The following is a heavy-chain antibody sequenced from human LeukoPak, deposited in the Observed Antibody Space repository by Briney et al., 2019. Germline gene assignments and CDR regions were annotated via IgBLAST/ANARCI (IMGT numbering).Heavy chain of an antibody. D-gene: IGHD5-18*01. CDR1: GFTFSSYA. CDR2: ITGGGDTT. V-gene: IGHV3-23*01. J-gene: IGHJ4*02. CDR3: ATYRQVLLPFES. Sequence: GGSLRLSCAASGFTFSSYAMTWVRQAPGKGLEWVSAITGGGDTTYYADSVKGRFTISRDNSKNTLYLQMNNLRAEDTAIYYCATYRQVLLPFESWGQGTLVTVSS.